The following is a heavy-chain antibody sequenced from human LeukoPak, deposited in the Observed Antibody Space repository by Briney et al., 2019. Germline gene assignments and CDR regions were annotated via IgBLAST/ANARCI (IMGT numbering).Heavy chain of an antibody. CDR2: ISGSGGST. V-gene: IGHV3-23*01. Sequence: GGSLRLSCAASGFTFSSYAMSWVRQAPGKGLEWVSAISGSGGSTYYADSVKGRFTISRDNSKNTLYLQMNSLRAEDTAVYYCARVRGELLMAGTDYWGQGTLVTVSS. CDR3: ARVRGELLMAGTDY. J-gene: IGHJ4*02. D-gene: IGHD1-26*01. CDR1: GFTFSSYA.